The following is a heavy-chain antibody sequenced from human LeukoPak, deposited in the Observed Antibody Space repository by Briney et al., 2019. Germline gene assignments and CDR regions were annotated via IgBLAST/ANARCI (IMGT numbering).Heavy chain of an antibody. CDR2: ISSSSSYI. CDR1: GFTFSTYS. CDR3: ARDRSASIAVVTAEIDY. D-gene: IGHD6-19*01. Sequence: GGSLRLSCAASGFTFSTYSMNWVRQAPGKGLEWFSSISSSSSYIYYADSVKGRFTISRDNAKDSLYLQMNGLRAEDTAVYYCARDRSASIAVVTAEIDYWGQGTLVTVSS. V-gene: IGHV3-21*01. J-gene: IGHJ4*02.